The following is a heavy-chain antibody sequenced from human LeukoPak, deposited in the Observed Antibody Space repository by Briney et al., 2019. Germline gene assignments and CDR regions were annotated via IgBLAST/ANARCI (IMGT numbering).Heavy chain of an antibody. J-gene: IGHJ4*02. D-gene: IGHD3-16*01. CDR1: GFTFSSDS. Sequence: GGSLRLSCATSGFTFSSDSMNWVRQAPGRGLEWVSSISSDSRSIYYADSLKGRFSISRDNSKNTLYLQMNSLRAEDTAVYYCAKEYDSLYYFDYWGQGTLVTVSS. CDR2: ISSDSRSI. CDR3: AKEYDSLYYFDY. V-gene: IGHV3-21*01.